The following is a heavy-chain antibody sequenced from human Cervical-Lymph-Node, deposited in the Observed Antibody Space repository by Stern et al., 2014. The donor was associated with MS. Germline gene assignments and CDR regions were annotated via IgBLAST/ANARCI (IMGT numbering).Heavy chain of an antibody. CDR2: IIPILGIA. V-gene: IGHV1-69*04. CDR1: GGTFSSYA. Sequence: QVQLMQSGAEVKKPGSSVKVSCKASGGTFSSYAISWVRQAPGQGLEWMGRIIPILGIANYAQKFQGRVTITADKSTSTAYMELSSLRSEDTAVYYCARDGIGEMATTLYPFDYWGQGTLVTVSS. J-gene: IGHJ4*02. D-gene: IGHD5-24*01. CDR3: ARDGIGEMATTLYPFDY.